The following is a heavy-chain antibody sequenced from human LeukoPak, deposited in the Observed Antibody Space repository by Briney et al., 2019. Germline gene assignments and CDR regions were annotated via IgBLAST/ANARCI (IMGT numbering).Heavy chain of an antibody. CDR2: ISGSGGST. Sequence: QAGGSLRLSCAASGFTFSSYGMSWVRQAPGKGLEWVSAISGSGGSTYYADSVKGRFTISRDNSKNTLYLQMNSLRAEDTAVYYCAKHAIVVPEGPYIDYWGQGTLVTVSS. CDR1: GFTFSSYG. V-gene: IGHV3-23*01. CDR3: AKHAIVVPEGPYIDY. D-gene: IGHD3-22*01. J-gene: IGHJ4*02.